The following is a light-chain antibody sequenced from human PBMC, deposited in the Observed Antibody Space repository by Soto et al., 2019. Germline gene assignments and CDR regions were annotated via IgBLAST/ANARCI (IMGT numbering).Light chain of an antibody. V-gene: IGKV3-20*01. CDR2: GAS. CDR1: QSVSSSY. CDR3: QQYGSSPLT. Sequence: DIVLTQSPDTLSLSPGNRATLSCRASQSVSSSYLAWYQQKPGQAPRLLIYGASSRATGIPDRFSGSGSGTDFTLTISRLEPEDFALHYCQQYGSSPLTFGQGTKVDIK. J-gene: IGKJ1*01.